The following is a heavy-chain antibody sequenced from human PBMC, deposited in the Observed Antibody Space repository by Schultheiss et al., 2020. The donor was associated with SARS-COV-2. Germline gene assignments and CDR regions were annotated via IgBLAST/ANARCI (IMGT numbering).Heavy chain of an antibody. CDR3: ARYLLAARPHYYYYGMDV. V-gene: IGHV1-69*13. J-gene: IGHJ6*02. Sequence: SVKVSCKASGGTFSRSPITWVRQAPGQGLEWMGGIIPIFGTANYAQKFQGRVTITADESTSTAYMELSSLRSEDTAVYYCARYLLAARPHYYYYGMDVWGQGTTVSVSS. CDR1: GGTFSRSP. D-gene: IGHD6-6*01. CDR2: IIPIFGTA.